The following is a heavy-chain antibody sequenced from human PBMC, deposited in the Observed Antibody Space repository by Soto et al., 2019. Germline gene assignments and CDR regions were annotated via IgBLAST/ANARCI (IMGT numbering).Heavy chain of an antibody. CDR2: IYWDDDK. V-gene: IGHV2-5*02. CDR3: AHRRNYDGSWNEGVFDY. J-gene: IGHJ4*02. Sequence: QITLKESGPTLVKPTQTLTLTCTFSGFSLTSRPVGVGWVRQPPGKALEWLAFIYWDDDKRYSPSLRSTLTVTKDASKNQVVLTPTNMDPVDTATYYCAHRRNYDGSWNEGVFDYWGQGILVTVSS. CDR1: GFSLTSRPVG. D-gene: IGHD3-16*01.